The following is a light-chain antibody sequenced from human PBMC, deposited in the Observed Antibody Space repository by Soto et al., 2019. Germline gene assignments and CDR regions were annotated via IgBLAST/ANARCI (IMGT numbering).Light chain of an antibody. J-gene: IGLJ2*01. Sequence: QSALTQPPSASGSPGQSVIISCTGTSSDVGEWNYVSWYQHHPGKAPKLMIYEVNKRPSGVPDRFSGSKSGNTASLTVSGLQAEDESDYYCSSYEGSNNYVFGGGTKLTVL. V-gene: IGLV2-8*01. CDR3: SSYEGSNNYV. CDR2: EVN. CDR1: SSDVGEWNY.